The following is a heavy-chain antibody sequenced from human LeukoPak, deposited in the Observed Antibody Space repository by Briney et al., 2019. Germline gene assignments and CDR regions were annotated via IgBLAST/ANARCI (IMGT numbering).Heavy chain of an antibody. V-gene: IGHV3-7*01. CDR2: IKQDGSEK. J-gene: IGHJ4*02. Sequence: PGGSLRLSCAASGFTVSSYWMSWVRQAPGKGLEWVANIKQDGSEKYYVDSVKGRFTISRDNAKNSLYLQMNSLRAEDTAVYYCARGSVAGSGYYNYFDYWGQGTLVTVSS. CDR3: ARGSVAGSGYYNYFDY. CDR1: GFTVSSYW. D-gene: IGHD3-22*01.